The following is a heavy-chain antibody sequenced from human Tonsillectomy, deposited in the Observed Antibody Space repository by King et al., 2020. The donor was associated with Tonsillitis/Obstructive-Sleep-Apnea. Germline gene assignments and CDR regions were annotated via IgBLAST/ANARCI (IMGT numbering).Heavy chain of an antibody. Sequence: VQXVESGAEXKKXGASVKVSCKXSGYTFTNYYIHWVRXAPGQXXXWXXXXXPNXGGSNXKXNXXXRVTMTRDXPISTAYMELSRLRFDDTAVYYCARDGGYDDPLDYWGQGTLVTVSS. CDR3: ARDGGYDDPLDY. CDR1: GYTFTNYY. J-gene: IGHJ4*02. CDR2: XXPNXGGS. V-gene: IGHV1-2*02. D-gene: IGHD3-16*01.